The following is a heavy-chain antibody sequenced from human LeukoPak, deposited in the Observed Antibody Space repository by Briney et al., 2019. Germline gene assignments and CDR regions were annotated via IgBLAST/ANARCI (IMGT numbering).Heavy chain of an antibody. CDR2: IYTSGRT. V-gene: IGHV4-61*02. J-gene: IGHJ6*02. CDR3: ARESGEEYYYDSSGYYYYYYGMDV. CDR1: GGSISSGSYY. D-gene: IGHD3-22*01. Sequence: SSQTLSLTCTVSGGSISSGSYYWSWIRQPAGKGLEWIGRIYTSGRTNYNPSLKSRVTISVDTSKNQFSLKLSSVTAADTAVYYCARESGEEYYYDSSGYYYYYYGMDVWGQGTTVTVSS.